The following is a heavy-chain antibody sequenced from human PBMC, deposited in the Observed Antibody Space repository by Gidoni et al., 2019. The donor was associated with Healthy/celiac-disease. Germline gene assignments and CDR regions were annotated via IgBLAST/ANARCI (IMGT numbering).Heavy chain of an antibody. Sequence: QVQLVQSGAEVKKPGASVKVSCKASGYTFTSYYMHWVRQAPGQGLEWMGIINPSGGSTSYAQKFQGRVTMTRDTSTSTVYMELSSLRSEDTAVYYCARGYSSSWYWYNWFDPWGQGTLVTVSS. CDR3: ARGYSSSWYWYNWFDP. J-gene: IGHJ5*02. V-gene: IGHV1-46*01. D-gene: IGHD6-13*01. CDR1: GYTFTSYY. CDR2: INPSGGST.